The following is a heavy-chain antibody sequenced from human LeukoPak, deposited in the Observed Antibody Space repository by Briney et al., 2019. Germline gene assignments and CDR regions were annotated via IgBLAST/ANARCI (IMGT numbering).Heavy chain of an antibody. CDR2: ISSNGVST. V-gene: IGHV3-23*01. CDR3: ATGRGSSARLWYFDY. Sequence: GGSLRLSCAASGFTFSNHAMSWVRQAPGKGLEWVSAISSNGVSTYYADSVKGRFTISRDNSKNTVTLQMNSLRAEDTAVYYCATGRGSSARLWYFDYWGQGTLVTVSS. J-gene: IGHJ4*02. D-gene: IGHD1-26*01. CDR1: GFTFSNHA.